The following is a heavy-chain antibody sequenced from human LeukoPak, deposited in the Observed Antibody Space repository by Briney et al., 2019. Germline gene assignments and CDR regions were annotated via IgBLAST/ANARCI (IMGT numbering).Heavy chain of an antibody. J-gene: IGHJ4*02. CDR1: RFALNDYG. Sequence: GGSLRLSCVGSRFALNDYGMHWVRQAPGRGLEWVAVVSADGTERHYADSVKGRFTISRDNAKNTLFLQMNRLKTEDAAVYYCAKGSSAYGHPTSPLFDFWGQGTLVTVSS. CDR3: AKGSSAYGHPTSPLFDF. V-gene: IGHV3-30*18. CDR2: VSADGTER. D-gene: IGHD3-22*01.